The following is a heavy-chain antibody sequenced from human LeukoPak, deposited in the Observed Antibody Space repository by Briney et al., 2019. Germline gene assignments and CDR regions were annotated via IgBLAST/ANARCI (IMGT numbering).Heavy chain of an antibody. J-gene: IGHJ3*02. Sequence: GGSLRLSCAASRFTFSSYGMHWVRQAPGKGLEWVAFIRYDGSNKYYADSVKGRFTISRDNSKNTLYLQMNSLRAEDTAVYYCAKILQGIVVVPAAIEDAFDIWGQGTMVTVSS. CDR1: RFTFSSYG. D-gene: IGHD2-2*02. CDR2: IRYDGSNK. CDR3: AKILQGIVVVPAAIEDAFDI. V-gene: IGHV3-30*02.